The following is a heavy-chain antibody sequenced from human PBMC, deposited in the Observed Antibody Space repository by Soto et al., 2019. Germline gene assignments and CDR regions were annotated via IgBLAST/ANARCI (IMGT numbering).Heavy chain of an antibody. CDR2: INHSGST. Sequence: SETLSLTCAVYGGSFSGYYWSWIRQPPGKGLEWIGEINHSGSTNYNPSLKSRVTISVDTSKDQFSLKLSSVTAADTAVYYCARGRYYYGSGRYIGDYYYYYLDVWGKGTTVNVSS. D-gene: IGHD3-10*01. CDR3: ARGRYYYGSGRYIGDYYYYYLDV. V-gene: IGHV4-34*01. CDR1: GGSFSGYY. J-gene: IGHJ6*03.